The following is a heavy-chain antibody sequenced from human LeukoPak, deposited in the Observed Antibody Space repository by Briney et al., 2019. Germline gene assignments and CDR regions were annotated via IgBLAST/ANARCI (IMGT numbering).Heavy chain of an antibody. Sequence: GGSLRLSCAASGFTVSSNYMSWVRQAPGKGLEWVSVIYSGGSRYYADSVKGRFTISRDNAKNSLYLQMNSLRAEDTAVYYCARNGGNARWNWFDPWGQGTLVTVSS. CDR3: ARNGGNARWNWFDP. V-gene: IGHV3-53*01. CDR2: IYSGGSR. J-gene: IGHJ5*02. CDR1: GFTVSSNY. D-gene: IGHD4-23*01.